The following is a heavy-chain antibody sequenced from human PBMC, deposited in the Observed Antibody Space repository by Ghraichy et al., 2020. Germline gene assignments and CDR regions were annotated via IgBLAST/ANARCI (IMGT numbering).Heavy chain of an antibody. Sequence: SETLSLTCTVSGGSVSSGSYYWSWIRQPPGKGLEWIGYIYYSGSTNYNPSLKSRVTISVDTSKNQFSLKLSSVTAADTAVYYCARGVGGDYDLMFDYWGQGTLVTVSS. CDR2: IYYSGST. D-gene: IGHD5-12*01. V-gene: IGHV4-61*01. J-gene: IGHJ4*02. CDR1: GGSVSSGSYY. CDR3: ARGVGGDYDLMFDY.